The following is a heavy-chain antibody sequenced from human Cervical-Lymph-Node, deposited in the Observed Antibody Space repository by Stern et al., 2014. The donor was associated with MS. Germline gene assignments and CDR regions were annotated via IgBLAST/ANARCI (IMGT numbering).Heavy chain of an antibody. V-gene: IGHV1-2*06. Sequence: QDQLVQSGAKMKQPGASVKVSCKASGYAFTGFFIHWVRQVPGQGLEWMGRLNPNSDDPTYAQNFQDRVTLTRDTSISTAYLELSRLTSADTAVYYCAREATRIIVGIDYWGQGTQVTVSS. D-gene: IGHD2/OR15-2a*01. J-gene: IGHJ4*02. CDR1: GYAFTGFF. CDR2: LNPNSDDP. CDR3: AREATRIIVGIDY.